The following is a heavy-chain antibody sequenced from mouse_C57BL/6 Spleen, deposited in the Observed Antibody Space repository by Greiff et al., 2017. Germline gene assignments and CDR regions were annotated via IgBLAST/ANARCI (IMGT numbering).Heavy chain of an antibody. D-gene: IGHD2-4*01. V-gene: IGHV3-1*01. J-gene: IGHJ2*01. CDR1: GYSITSGYD. CDR2: ISYSGST. Sequence: EVQLQESGPGMVKPSQSLSLTCTVTGYSITSGYDWHWIRHFPGNKLEWMGYISYSGSTNYNPSLKSRISITHDTSKNHFFLKLNSVTTEDTATYYCARSYDYDALFDYWGQGTTLTVSS. CDR3: ARSYDYDALFDY.